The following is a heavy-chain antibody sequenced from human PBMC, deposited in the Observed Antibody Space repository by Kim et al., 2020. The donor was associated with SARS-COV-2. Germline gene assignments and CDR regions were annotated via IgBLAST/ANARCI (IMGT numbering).Heavy chain of an antibody. Sequence: GGSLRLSCAASGFTFSSYAMSWVRQAPGKGLEWVSAISGSGGSTYYADCVKGRFTISRDNSKNTLYLQMNSLRAEDTAVYYCAKDPPREYDILTGYYRFDYWGQGTLVTVSS. CDR3: AKDPPREYDILTGYYRFDY. CDR1: GFTFSSYA. D-gene: IGHD3-9*01. V-gene: IGHV3-23*01. CDR2: ISGSGGST. J-gene: IGHJ4*02.